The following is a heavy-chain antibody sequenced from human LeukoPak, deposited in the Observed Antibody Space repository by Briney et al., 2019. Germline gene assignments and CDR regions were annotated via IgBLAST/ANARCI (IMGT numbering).Heavy chain of an antibody. CDR3: ARDTTLVAFDI. D-gene: IGHD3-22*01. CDR2: IYYSGST. Sequence: PSETLSLTCTVSGGSISSYYWSWIRQPPGKGLEWIGYIYYSGSTNYNPSLKGRVTISVDTSKNQFSLKLSSVTAADTAVYYCARDTTLVAFDIWGQGTMVTVSS. J-gene: IGHJ3*02. V-gene: IGHV4-59*01. CDR1: GGSISSYY.